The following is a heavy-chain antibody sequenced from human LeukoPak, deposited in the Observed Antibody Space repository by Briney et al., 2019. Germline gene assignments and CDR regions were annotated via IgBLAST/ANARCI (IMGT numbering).Heavy chain of an antibody. V-gene: IGHV4-59*08. J-gene: IGHJ4*02. D-gene: IGHD4-17*01. CDR2: IYYSGST. CDR3: ARHLSYGDSNYFDY. Sequence: PSETLSLTCTVSGDSISGYYCSWIRQPPGEGREWIGYIYYSGSTNYNASLKSRVIISVDTSKNQFSLKLSSVTAADTAVYYCARHLSYGDSNYFDYWGQGTLVTVSS. CDR1: GDSISGYY.